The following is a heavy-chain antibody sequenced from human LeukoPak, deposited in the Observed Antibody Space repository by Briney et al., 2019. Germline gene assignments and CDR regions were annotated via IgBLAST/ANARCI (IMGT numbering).Heavy chain of an antibody. CDR3: AREWHATFDY. J-gene: IGHJ4*02. CDR1: GFTFSSYW. Sequence: GGSLSLSCADSGFTFSSYWMSWVRQAAGKGLEWVANIKQDGSEKYYVDPVKGRFTISRDNAKNSLYLQMNSLRAEDTAVCYCAREWHATFDYWGQGIQVTVSS. CDR2: IKQDGSEK. D-gene: IGHD1-26*01. V-gene: IGHV3-7*01.